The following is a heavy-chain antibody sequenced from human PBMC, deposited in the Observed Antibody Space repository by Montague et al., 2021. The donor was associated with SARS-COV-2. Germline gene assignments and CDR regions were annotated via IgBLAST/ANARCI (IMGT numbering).Heavy chain of an antibody. V-gene: IGHV4-34*01. J-gene: IGHJ5*02. CDR2: INDSGTT. D-gene: IGHD3-22*01. Sequence: SETLSLTCAVDGGSFSGYYWNWIRQPPGKGLEWIGEINDSGTTNYKPSLKSRVTLSVDTSRMQCSLALTSATAAVTAFFFWARGGGVKRTLLGIVVVTPSGDFDPWGQGARVTVSS. CDR1: GGSFSGYY. CDR3: ARGGGVKRTLLGIVVVTPSGDFDP.